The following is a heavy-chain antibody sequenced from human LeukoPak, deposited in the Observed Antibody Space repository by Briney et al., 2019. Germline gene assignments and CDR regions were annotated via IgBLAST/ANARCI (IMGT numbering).Heavy chain of an antibody. CDR2: INHSGST. Sequence: PSETLSLTCAVYGGSFSGYYWSWIRQPPGKGLEWIGEINHSGSTNYNPSLKSRVTISVDTSKNQFSLKLSSVTAADTAVYYCASRPIAVAFYYWGQGTLVTDSS. V-gene: IGHV4-34*01. J-gene: IGHJ4*02. CDR1: GGSFSGYY. D-gene: IGHD6-19*01. CDR3: ASRPIAVAFYY.